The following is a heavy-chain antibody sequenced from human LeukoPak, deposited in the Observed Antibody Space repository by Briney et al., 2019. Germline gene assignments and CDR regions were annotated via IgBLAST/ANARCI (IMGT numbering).Heavy chain of an antibody. J-gene: IGHJ4*02. CDR2: IYYSGST. CDR1: GGSISSYY. CDR3: ARALGGSGSERYFDY. D-gene: IGHD3-10*01. Sequence: SETLSLTCTVSGGSISSYYWSWIRQPPGKGLEWMGYIYYSGSTKYNPSLKSRVTISVDTSKNQFSLKLSSVTAADTAVYYCARALGGSGSERYFDYWGQGTLVTVSS. V-gene: IGHV4-59*01.